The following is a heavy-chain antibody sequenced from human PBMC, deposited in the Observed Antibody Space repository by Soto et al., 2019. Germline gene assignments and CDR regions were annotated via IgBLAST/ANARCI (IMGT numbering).Heavy chain of an antibody. Sequence: GGSLRLSCAASGFTFSSYGMHWVRQAPGKGLEWVAVIWYDGSNKYYADYVKGRFTISRDNSKNTLYLQMNSLRAEDTAVYYCASEDIVVVPAARGAYYYYGMDVWGQGTTVTVSS. J-gene: IGHJ6*02. D-gene: IGHD2-2*01. V-gene: IGHV3-33*01. CDR2: IWYDGSNK. CDR1: GFTFSSYG. CDR3: ASEDIVVVPAARGAYYYYGMDV.